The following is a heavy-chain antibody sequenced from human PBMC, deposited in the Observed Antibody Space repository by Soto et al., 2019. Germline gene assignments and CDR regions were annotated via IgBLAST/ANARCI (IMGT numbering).Heavy chain of an antibody. D-gene: IGHD2-2*01. J-gene: IGHJ4*02. Sequence: GPEVKKPGASMKVSCKAYDFSFTSHGISWVRQAPGQGLEWMGWISLYNGNTNYAQQFQGRVTMTTDTSTSIAYMELRSLRSDDTAMYFCAIYHLELFRFDYWGQGTLVTVSS. CDR3: AIYHLELFRFDY. CDR2: ISLYNGNT. V-gene: IGHV1-18*04. CDR1: DFSFTSHG.